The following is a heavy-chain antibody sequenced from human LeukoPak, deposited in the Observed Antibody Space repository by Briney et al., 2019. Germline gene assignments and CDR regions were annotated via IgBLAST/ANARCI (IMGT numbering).Heavy chain of an antibody. CDR2: ISGSGTI. Sequence: SETLSLTCTVSGGSINSYWSWIRQPAGKGLEWIGRISGSGTITYNPALQSRLSISIDTSKNQFSLKLSSVTAADTAVYFCARRAFYGDRFAEYFQHWGQGTLVTVSS. V-gene: IGHV4-4*07. D-gene: IGHD4-17*01. CDR1: GGSINSY. J-gene: IGHJ1*01. CDR3: ARRAFYGDRFAEYFQH.